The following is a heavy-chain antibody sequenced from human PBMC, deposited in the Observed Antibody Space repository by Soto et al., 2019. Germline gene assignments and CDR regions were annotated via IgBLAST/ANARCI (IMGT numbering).Heavy chain of an antibody. V-gene: IGHV5-51*01. CDR2: IYPGDSDT. CDR3: ARPFETSGWYDY. D-gene: IGHD6-19*01. J-gene: IGHJ4*02. Sequence: KVSFKASGYTFTSYYMHWVRQAPVQGLEWMGIIYPGDSDTRYSPSFQGQVTISADKSISTAYLQWSSRKASDTARYYCARPFETSGWYDYWGQGTLVTVSS. CDR1: GYTFTSYY.